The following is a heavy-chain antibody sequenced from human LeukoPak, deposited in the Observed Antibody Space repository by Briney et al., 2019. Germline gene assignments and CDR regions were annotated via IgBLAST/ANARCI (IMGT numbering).Heavy chain of an antibody. CDR2: INNDGTTT. D-gene: IGHD3-10*01. V-gene: IGHV3-74*01. CDR3: ARVSGPGMNEYFHL. CDR1: GFTFSGAW. Sequence: PGGSLRLSCAASGFTFSGAWLHWVCQAPGKGLVWVSRINNDGTTTKYADSVKGRFTISRDNAKNTLYLQMNSLRAEDTAVYYCARVSGPGMNEYFHLWGQGTLVTVSS. J-gene: IGHJ1*01.